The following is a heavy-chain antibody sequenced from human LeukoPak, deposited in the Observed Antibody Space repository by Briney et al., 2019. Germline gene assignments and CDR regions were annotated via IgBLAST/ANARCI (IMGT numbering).Heavy chain of an antibody. CDR2: IWYDGSNK. V-gene: IGHV3-33*01. Sequence: GGSLRLSCAASGFTFSSYGMHWVRQAPGKGLEWVAVIWYDGSNKYYADSVKGRFTISRDNSKNTLYLQMNSLRAEDTAVYYCARDIEEQWLVPDYYYYGMDVWGQGTTVTVSS. CDR1: GFTFSSYG. D-gene: IGHD6-19*01. J-gene: IGHJ6*02. CDR3: ARDIEEQWLVPDYYYYGMDV.